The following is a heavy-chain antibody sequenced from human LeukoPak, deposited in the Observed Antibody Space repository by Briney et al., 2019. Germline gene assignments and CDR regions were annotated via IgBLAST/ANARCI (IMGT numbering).Heavy chain of an antibody. CDR2: IYYSGST. CDR3: AGARDLGSGSYLPFDC. J-gene: IGHJ4*02. V-gene: IGHV4-59*01. D-gene: IGHD3-10*01. Sequence: PSETLSLTCTVSGGSISSNSWSWIRQPPGQGLEWIGYIYYSGSTNYNPSLRNRVTISVDTSKNQFSLKLSSVTAADTAVYYCAGARDLGSGSYLPFDCWGQGTLVTVSS. CDR1: GGSISSNS.